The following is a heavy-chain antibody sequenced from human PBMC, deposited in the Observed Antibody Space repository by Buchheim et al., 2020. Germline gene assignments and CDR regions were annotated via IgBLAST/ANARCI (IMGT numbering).Heavy chain of an antibody. D-gene: IGHD3-10*01. CDR2: INHSGST. CDR1: GGSFSGYY. CDR3: ARARTMVRGVPSI. Sequence: QVQLQQWGAGLLKPSETLSLTCAVYGGSFSGYYWSWIRQPPGKGLEWIGEINHSGSTNYNPSLKSRVTISVDTSKNQFSLKLSSVTAADTAVYYRARARTMVRGVPSIWGQGTL. J-gene: IGHJ4*02. V-gene: IGHV4-34*01.